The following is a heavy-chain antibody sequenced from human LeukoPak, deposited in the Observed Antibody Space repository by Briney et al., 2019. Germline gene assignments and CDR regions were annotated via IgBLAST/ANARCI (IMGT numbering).Heavy chain of an antibody. Sequence: GSLRLSCAASGFTFGSYAMSWVRQPPGKGLEWIGEINHSGSTNYNPSLKSRVTISVDTSKNQFSLKLSSVTAADTAVYYCARGPFYCSGGSCYRAFDIWGQGTMVTVSS. CDR3: ARGPFYCSGGSCYRAFDI. CDR2: INHSGST. D-gene: IGHD2-15*01. V-gene: IGHV4-34*01. J-gene: IGHJ3*02. CDR1: GFTFGSYA.